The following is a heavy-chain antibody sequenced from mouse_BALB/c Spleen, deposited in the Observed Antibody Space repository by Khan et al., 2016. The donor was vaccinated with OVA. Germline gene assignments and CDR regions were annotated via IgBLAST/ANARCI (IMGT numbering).Heavy chain of an antibody. Sequence: VQLKESGPGLVAPSQSLSITCTVSGFSLSRYNIHWVRQPPGKGLEWLGMIWGGGGTDYNSTLKSRLSISKDNSKSQVFLKMNSLQTVDTAMYYCARAYYRYDGYYAMDYWGKGTSVTVSS. J-gene: IGHJ4*01. CDR1: GFSLSRYN. CDR2: IWGGGGT. D-gene: IGHD2-14*01. V-gene: IGHV2-6-4*01. CDR3: ARAYYRYDGYYAMDY.